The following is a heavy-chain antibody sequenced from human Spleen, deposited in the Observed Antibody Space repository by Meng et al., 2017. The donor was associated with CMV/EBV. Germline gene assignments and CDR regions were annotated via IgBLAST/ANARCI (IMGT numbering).Heavy chain of an antibody. CDR3: ASERWGSGYLDL. J-gene: IGHJ2*01. Sequence: SCKASGHPFTNDAMHWVRQAPGQRLEWMGLVHAGNGNTRYSQNFQGRVTITRDTSATTVFMELTSLTSEDTAVYYCASERWGSGYLDLWGRGSLVTVSS. CDR2: VHAGNGNT. CDR1: GHPFTNDA. V-gene: IGHV1-3*01. D-gene: IGHD4-23*01.